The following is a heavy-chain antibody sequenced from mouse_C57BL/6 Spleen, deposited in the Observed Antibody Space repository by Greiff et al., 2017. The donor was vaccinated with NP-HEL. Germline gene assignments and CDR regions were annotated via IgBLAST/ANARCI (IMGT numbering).Heavy chain of an antibody. J-gene: IGHJ2*01. CDR1: GFTFSSYA. CDR3: ARGDYDGRLDD. V-gene: IGHV5-4*03. D-gene: IGHD2-4*01. CDR2: ISDGGSYT. Sequence: EVMLVESGGGLVKPGGSLKLSCAASGFTFSSYAMSWVRQTPEKRLEWVATISDGGSYTYYPDNVKGRVTISRDNAKNNLYLQMSQLKSEDTAMYYCARGDYDGRLDDWGQGTTLTVSA.